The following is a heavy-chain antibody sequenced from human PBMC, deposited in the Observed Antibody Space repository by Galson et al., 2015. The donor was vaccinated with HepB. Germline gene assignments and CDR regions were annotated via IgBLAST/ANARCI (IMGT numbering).Heavy chain of an antibody. D-gene: IGHD2-2*01. CDR3: ARADRPGYCSSTSCYRNYYYYYMDV. V-gene: IGHV3-21*01. CDR2: ISSSSSYI. CDR1: GFTFSDYS. J-gene: IGHJ6*03. Sequence: SLRLSCAASGFTFSDYSMNWVRQAPGKGLEWVSSISSSSSYIYYADSVKGRFTISRDNAKNSLYLQMNSLRAEDTAVYYCARADRPGYCSSTSCYRNYYYYYMDVWGKGTTVTVSS.